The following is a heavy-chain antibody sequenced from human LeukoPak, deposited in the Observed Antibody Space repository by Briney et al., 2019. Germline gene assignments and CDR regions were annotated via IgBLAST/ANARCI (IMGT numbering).Heavy chain of an antibody. CDR3: ASSLTGYYTHFDY. J-gene: IGHJ4*02. CDR2: INHSGST. CDR1: VGSFSGYY. V-gene: IGHV4-34*01. D-gene: IGHD3-9*01. Sequence: SETLSLTCAVYVGSFSGYYWSWIRHPPGKGLEWIGQINHSGSTNYNPSLKSRVTISVDTSKNQFSLKLSSVTAADTAVYYCASSLTGYYTHFDYWGQGTLVTVSS.